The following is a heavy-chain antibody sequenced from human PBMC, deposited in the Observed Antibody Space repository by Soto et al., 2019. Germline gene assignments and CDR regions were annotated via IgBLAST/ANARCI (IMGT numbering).Heavy chain of an antibody. CDR1: GCSVSSSSYY. Sequence: QLQLQESGPGLVKPSETLSLTCTVSGCSVSSSSYYWGWVRQPPGKGLEWIGSAYYSGSTYSNPSLESRVTISVDKSKTQFALMLMSLSAADTAVYYCGRLEGLATISDYFDYWGQGALVTVSS. CDR3: GRLEGLATISDYFDY. V-gene: IGHV4-39*01. D-gene: IGHD3-9*01. J-gene: IGHJ4*02. CDR2: AYYSGST.